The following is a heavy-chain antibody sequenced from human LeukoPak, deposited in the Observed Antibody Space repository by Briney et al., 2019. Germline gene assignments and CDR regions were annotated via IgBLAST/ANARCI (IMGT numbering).Heavy chain of an antibody. J-gene: IGHJ4*02. CDR2: IWYNGSNK. D-gene: IGHD3-10*01. CDR3: ARDQGGSGSYSFDY. Sequence: GRSLRLSCAASGFTFSSYGMHWVRQAPGKGLEWVAVIWYNGSNKYYADSVKGRFTISRDNSKNTPYLQINSLTAEDTAVYYCARDQGGSGSYSFDYWGQGTLVTVSS. CDR1: GFTFSSYG. V-gene: IGHV3-33*01.